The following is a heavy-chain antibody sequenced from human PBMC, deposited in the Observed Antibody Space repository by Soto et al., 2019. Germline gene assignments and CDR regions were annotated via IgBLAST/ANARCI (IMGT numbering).Heavy chain of an antibody. CDR3: ARLGSLGHPYYYAVDV. V-gene: IGHV3-11*06. D-gene: IGHD1-26*01. Sequence: QVQLVESGGGLVKPGGSLRLSCATSGFTFTDSYMTWIRQAPGKGLEFVSYISPKGTYKTYADSMKGRFTISRDNAKNSLYLQVNSLRDEDTAVYYCARLGSLGHPYYYAVDVWGQGTTVTVSS. CDR2: ISPKGTYK. J-gene: IGHJ6*02. CDR1: GFTFTDSY.